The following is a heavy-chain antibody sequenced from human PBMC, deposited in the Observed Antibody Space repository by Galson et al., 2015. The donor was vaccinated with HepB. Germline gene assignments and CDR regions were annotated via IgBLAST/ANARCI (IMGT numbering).Heavy chain of an antibody. D-gene: IGHD1-26*01. V-gene: IGHV3-30*18. CDR3: AKDYSGSYYLFDY. CDR1: GFTFSSYG. J-gene: IGHJ4*02. CDR2: ISYDGSNK. Sequence: SLRLSCAASGFTFSSYGMHWVRQAPGKGLEWVAVISYDGSNKYYADSVKGRFTISRDNSKNTLYLQMNSLRAEDTAVYYCAKDYSGSYYLFDYWGQGTLVTVSS.